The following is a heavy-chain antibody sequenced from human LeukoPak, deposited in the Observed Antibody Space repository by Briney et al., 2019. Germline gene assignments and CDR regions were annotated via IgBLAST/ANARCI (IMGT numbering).Heavy chain of an antibody. D-gene: IGHD3-22*01. V-gene: IGHV1-2*02. CDR2: IDPNSGDT. Sequence: ASVKVSCKASGYSFTGYFIHWVRQAPGQGLEWMGCIDPNSGDTKYAQKFQGRVSMPRDTSTRTAYMELSRLRSDDTAVYFCARSGSTGYSLDYWGQGALVTVSS. CDR3: ARSGSTGYSLDY. J-gene: IGHJ4*02. CDR1: GYSFTGYF.